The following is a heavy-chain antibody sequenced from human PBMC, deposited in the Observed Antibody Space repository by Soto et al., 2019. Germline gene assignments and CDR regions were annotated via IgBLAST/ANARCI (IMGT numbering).Heavy chain of an antibody. CDR2: IYHSGST. Sequence: QVQLQESGPGLLKPSGTLSLTCAVSSGSISSSNWWSWVRQPPGKGLEWIGKIYHSGSTNYNPSLKSRVTISVDKYKNQFSLKLSSVTAADTAVYYCARGGSGYSYGLFDYWGQGTLVTVSS. CDR3: ARGGSGYSYGLFDY. D-gene: IGHD5-18*01. CDR1: SGSISSSNW. V-gene: IGHV4-4*02. J-gene: IGHJ4*02.